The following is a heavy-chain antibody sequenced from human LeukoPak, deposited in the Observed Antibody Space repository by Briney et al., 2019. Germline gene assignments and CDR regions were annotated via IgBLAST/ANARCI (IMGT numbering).Heavy chain of an antibody. Sequence: SETLSLTCTVSGGSISSSSYYWGWIRQPPGKGLEWIGSIYYSGSTYYNPSLKSRVTISVDTSKNQFSLKLSSVTAADTAVYYCARHAVEVNWFDPWGQGTLVTVSS. V-gene: IGHV4-39*01. D-gene: IGHD2-21*01. CDR2: IYYSGST. CDR1: GGSISSSSYY. CDR3: ARHAVEVNWFDP. J-gene: IGHJ5*02.